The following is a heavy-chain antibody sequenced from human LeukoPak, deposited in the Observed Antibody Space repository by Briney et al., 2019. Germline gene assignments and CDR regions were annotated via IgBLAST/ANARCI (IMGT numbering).Heavy chain of an antibody. V-gene: IGHV3-23*01. Sequence: GGSLSLSCEASGFPFSVYAMSWVRQAPGKGLMWVSAISGSGGSTYYADSVKGRVTISRDNSKNSLYLQMDSLRAEDTAVCHCAKDGRDIVVVVAATDFYYGMDVWGQGTTVTVSS. CDR2: ISGSGGST. CDR1: GFPFSVYA. D-gene: IGHD2-15*01. J-gene: IGHJ6*02. CDR3: AKDGRDIVVVVAATDFYYGMDV.